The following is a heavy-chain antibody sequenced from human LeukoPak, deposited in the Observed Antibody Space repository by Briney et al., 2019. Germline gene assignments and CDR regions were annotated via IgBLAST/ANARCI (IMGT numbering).Heavy chain of an antibody. CDR2: IYHSGSL. Sequence: SETLSLTCAVSGGSISSNNWWGWVRQPPGKGLEWIGEIYHSGSLNYNPSLKSRVTISVDKSRNHFSLNLSSVTAADTAVYYCAKGGKWDVTPFDYWGQGTLVTVSS. J-gene: IGHJ4*02. D-gene: IGHD1-26*01. CDR3: AKGGKWDVTPFDY. V-gene: IGHV4-4*02. CDR1: GGSISSNNW.